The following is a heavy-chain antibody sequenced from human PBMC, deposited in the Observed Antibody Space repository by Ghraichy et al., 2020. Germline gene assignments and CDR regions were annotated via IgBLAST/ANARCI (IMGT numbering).Heavy chain of an antibody. Sequence: SQTLSLTCTVSGGSISGYYWSWIRQPPGKGLEWIGFIYYTGSTNYNPSLKSRVTISVDTSKNQFSLKLSSVTAADTAVYYCARDLGATGGHGWFDPWGQGTLVTVSS. D-gene: IGHD3-10*01. CDR1: GGSISGYY. V-gene: IGHV4-59*01. CDR2: IYYTGST. J-gene: IGHJ5*02. CDR3: ARDLGATGGHGWFDP.